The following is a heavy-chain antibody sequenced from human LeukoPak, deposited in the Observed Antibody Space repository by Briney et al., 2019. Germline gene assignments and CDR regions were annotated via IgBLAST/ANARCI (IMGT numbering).Heavy chain of an antibody. D-gene: IGHD5-18*01. J-gene: IGHJ4*02. CDR1: GYTFTSYY. Sequence: ASVKVSCKASGYTFTSYYMHWVRQAPGQGLEWMGIINPSGGSTSYAQKFQGRVTITADKSTSTAYMELSSLRSEDTAVYYCARDYSYGYPCFDYWGQGTLVTVSS. CDR2: INPSGGST. V-gene: IGHV1-46*01. CDR3: ARDYSYGYPCFDY.